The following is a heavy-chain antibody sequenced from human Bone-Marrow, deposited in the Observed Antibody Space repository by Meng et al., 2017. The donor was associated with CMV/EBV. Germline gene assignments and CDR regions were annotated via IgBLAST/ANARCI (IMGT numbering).Heavy chain of an antibody. J-gene: IGHJ4*02. D-gene: IGHD1-1*01. CDR1: GGSFSSNRFF. Sequence: SETLSLTCKVSGGSFSSNRFFWSWIRQHPEKGLELIAYIYQSGSTNYNPSLRSRAAISMDKSRNVFSLTLSSVTAADTAVYYCARGLNWNDVDYWGQGTLVTVSS. CDR2: IYQSGST. CDR3: ARGLNWNDVDY. V-gene: IGHV4-61*01.